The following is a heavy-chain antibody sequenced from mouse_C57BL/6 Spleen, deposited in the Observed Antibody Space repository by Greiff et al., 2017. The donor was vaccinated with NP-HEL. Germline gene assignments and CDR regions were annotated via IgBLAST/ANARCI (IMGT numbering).Heavy chain of an antibody. CDR2: IYPGSGNT. CDR3: AREGSLLPVDY. CDR1: GYTFTDYY. D-gene: IGHD6-5*01. V-gene: IGHV1-76*01. Sequence: QVQLQQSGAELVRPGASVKLSCKASGYTFTDYYINWVKQRPGQGLEWIARIYPGSGNTYYNEKFKGKATLTAEKSSSTAYMQLSSLTSEDSAVYLCAREGSLLPVDYWGKRTTHTVSS. J-gene: IGHJ2*01.